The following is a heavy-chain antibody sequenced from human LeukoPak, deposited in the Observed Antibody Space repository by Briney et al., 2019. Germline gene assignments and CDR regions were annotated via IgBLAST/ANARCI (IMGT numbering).Heavy chain of an antibody. Sequence: ASVKVSCKASGYTFTSYDINWVRQATGQGLEWMGWMNPNSGNTGYAQKFQGRVTMTRNTSISTAYMELSSLRSEDTAVYYCARRPFCSSTSCYRNWFDPGGQGTLVTVSS. CDR2: MNPNSGNT. J-gene: IGHJ5*02. CDR3: ARRPFCSSTSCYRNWFDP. D-gene: IGHD2-2*02. CDR1: GYTFTSYD. V-gene: IGHV1-8*01.